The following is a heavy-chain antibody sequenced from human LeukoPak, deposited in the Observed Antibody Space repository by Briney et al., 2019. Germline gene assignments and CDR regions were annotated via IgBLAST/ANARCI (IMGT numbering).Heavy chain of an antibody. CDR2: IYPGDSDT. J-gene: IGHJ4*02. V-gene: IGHV5-51*01. CDR1: GYRFTNYW. CDR3: ARHLGYNYGNFDY. Sequence: GESLKISCKVSGYRFTNYWIGWVRQMPGKGLEWMGIIYPGDSDTRYSPSFQGQVTISADKSISTAYLQWSSLKASDTAMYYCARHLGYNYGNFDYWGQGTLVTVSS. D-gene: IGHD5-18*01.